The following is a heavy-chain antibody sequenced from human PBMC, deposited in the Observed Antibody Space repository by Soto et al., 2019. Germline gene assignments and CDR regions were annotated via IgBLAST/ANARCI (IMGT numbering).Heavy chain of an antibody. CDR3: ARDDVLCDCGGCYGVPFYV. Sequence: PGGSLRLSCAASGFTVSSKYMSWVRQAPGKGLEWVSLIQSGGPTYYADSVKGRFTISRDTSENTVHLQMDSLRAEDTAVYYCARDDVLCDCGGCYGVPFYVRGQRTTVTVSS. J-gene: IGHJ6*02. V-gene: IGHV3-66*01. CDR2: IQSGGPT. D-gene: IGHD2-15*01. CDR1: GFTVSSKY.